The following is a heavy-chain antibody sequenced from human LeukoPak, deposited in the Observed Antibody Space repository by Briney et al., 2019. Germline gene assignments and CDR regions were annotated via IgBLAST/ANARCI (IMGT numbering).Heavy chain of an antibody. D-gene: IGHD3-10*01. CDR1: GYTFTSYD. J-gene: IGHJ4*02. CDR2: MNPNSGNT. V-gene: IGHV1-8*03. Sequence: ASVKVSCKASGYTFTSYDINWVRQATGQGLEWMGWMNPNSGNTGYAQKFQGRVTITRSTSISTAYMELSSLRSEDTAVYYCARGLAHYGSGSFFDYWGQGTLVTVSS. CDR3: ARGLAHYGSGSFFDY.